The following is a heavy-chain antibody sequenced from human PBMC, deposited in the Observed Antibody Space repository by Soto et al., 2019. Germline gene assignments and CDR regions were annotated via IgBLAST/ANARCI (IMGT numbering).Heavy chain of an antibody. Sequence: SETLSLTCTVSGGSIVNSYWSWIRQSPGKGLEWIGYIYYSGSSNYNPSLKSRVSISVDTSKNQFSLKLSSVTAADTAVYYCVRHSSSWPIFDYWGQGTLVTVSS. CDR2: IYYSGSS. D-gene: IGHD6-13*01. V-gene: IGHV4-59*08. CDR1: GGSIVNSY. CDR3: VRHSSSWPIFDY. J-gene: IGHJ4*02.